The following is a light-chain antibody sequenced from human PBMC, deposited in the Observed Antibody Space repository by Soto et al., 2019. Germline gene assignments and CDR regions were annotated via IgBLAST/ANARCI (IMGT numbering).Light chain of an antibody. V-gene: IGKV1-12*01. CDR1: QTISSW. CDR3: QQGYSFPLT. CDR2: DAS. J-gene: IGKJ4*01. Sequence: DIQMTQSPSTLSGSVGDRVTITCRASQTISSWLAWYQQKPGKAPVLLIYDASTLQGGVPSRFGGSGSGTDFTLTISSLQPEDFATYFCQQGYSFPLTFGGGTKVDIK.